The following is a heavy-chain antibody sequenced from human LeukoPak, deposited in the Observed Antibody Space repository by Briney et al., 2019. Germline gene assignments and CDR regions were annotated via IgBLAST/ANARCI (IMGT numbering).Heavy chain of an antibody. V-gene: IGHV1-18*01. J-gene: IGHJ4*02. CDR1: GYTFTSYG. CDR2: ISAYNGNT. CDR3: ARDEDEGPFDY. Sequence: ASVKVSCKASGYTFTSYGISWVRQAPGQGLEWMGWISAYNGNTNYAQKLQGRVTMTTDTSTSTAHTELRSLRSDDTAVYYCARDEDEGPFDYWGQGTLVTVSS.